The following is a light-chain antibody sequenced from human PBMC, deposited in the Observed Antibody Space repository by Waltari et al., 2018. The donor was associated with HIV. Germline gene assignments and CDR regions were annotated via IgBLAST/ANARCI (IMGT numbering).Light chain of an antibody. J-gene: IGKJ4*01. CDR1: QDIGNS. V-gene: IGKV1-NL1*01. CDR3: HQYFSDPFT. CDR2: GGY. Sequence: DIQMTQFPSSLSASVGDRVTITCRATQDIGNSVSWYQQRPGKVPKLLVYGGYVRHRGVASRFTGSGSGTEYSLTISSLQPEDFATYYCHQYFSDPFTFGGGTMVEI.